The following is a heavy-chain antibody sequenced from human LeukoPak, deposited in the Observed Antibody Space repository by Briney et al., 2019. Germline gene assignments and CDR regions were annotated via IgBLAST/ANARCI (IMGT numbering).Heavy chain of an antibody. CDR1: GFTFSSYA. Sequence: GGSLRLSCAASGFTFSSYAMSWVRQAPGKGLEWVSATSGSGGSTYYADSVQGRFTISRDNSKNTLYLQMNSLRAEDTAVYYCARGFGSGSSLPFDYWGQGTLVTVSS. J-gene: IGHJ4*02. D-gene: IGHD3-10*01. CDR2: TSGSGGST. V-gene: IGHV3-23*01. CDR3: ARGFGSGSSLPFDY.